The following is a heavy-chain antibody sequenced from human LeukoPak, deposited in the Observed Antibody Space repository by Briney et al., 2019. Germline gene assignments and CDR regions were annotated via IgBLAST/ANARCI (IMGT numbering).Heavy chain of an antibody. CDR2: IYHSGST. V-gene: IGHV4-30-2*01. J-gene: IGHJ4*02. CDR3: ARVSTGGVCGFCVDY. D-gene: IGHD5-12*01. CDR1: GGSISSDDYY. Sequence: SQTLSLTCSVSGGSISSDDYYWSWIRQPPGKGLEWIGYIYHSGSTYYNPSLKSRVTISVDRSKNQFSLKLSSVTAADTAVYYCARVSTGGVCGFCVDYWGQGTLVTVSS.